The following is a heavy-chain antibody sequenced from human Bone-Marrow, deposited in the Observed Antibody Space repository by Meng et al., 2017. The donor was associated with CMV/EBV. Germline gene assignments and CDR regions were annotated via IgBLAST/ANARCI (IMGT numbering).Heavy chain of an antibody. CDR3: ARVWVYYYGMDV. CDR1: GYTFTSYD. CDR2: MNPNSGNT. Sequence: ASVKVSCKASGYTFTSYDINWVRQATGQGLEWMGWMNPNSGNTGYAQKFQGRVTMTRNTSISTAYMELSSLRSEDTAVYYCARVWVYYYGMDVWGQGTTVTVCS. V-gene: IGHV1-8*01. J-gene: IGHJ6*02. D-gene: IGHD7-27*01.